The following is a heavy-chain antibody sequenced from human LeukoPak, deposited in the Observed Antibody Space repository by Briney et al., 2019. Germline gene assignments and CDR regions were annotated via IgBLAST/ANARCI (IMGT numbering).Heavy chain of an antibody. CDR2: VNDDGITT. V-gene: IGHV3-74*01. CDR3: ARERDYDSSGSSGPYFDY. Sequence: GGSLRLSCAASGFTFSYYWMHWVRQAPGKGLVWVARVNDDGITTSYADSVKGRFTISRDNAKNSLYLQMNSLRAEDTAVYYCARERDYDSSGSSGPYFDYWGQGTLVTVSS. CDR1: GFTFSYYW. D-gene: IGHD3-22*01. J-gene: IGHJ4*02.